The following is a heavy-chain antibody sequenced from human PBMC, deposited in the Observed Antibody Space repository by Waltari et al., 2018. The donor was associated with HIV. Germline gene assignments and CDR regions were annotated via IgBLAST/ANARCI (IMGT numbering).Heavy chain of an antibody. J-gene: IGHJ4*02. D-gene: IGHD2-21*02. CDR1: GFSAGSNY. CDR2: IYSGGST. Sequence: EVQLVESGGGLIQPGGSLGLSCAASGFSAGSNYMSWVCQAPGKGLEWVSVIYSGGSTYYADSVKGRFTISRDNSKNTLYLQMNSLRAEDTAVYYCARGFGCGGDCYYFDYWGQGTLVTVSS. V-gene: IGHV3-53*01. CDR3: ARGFGCGGDCYYFDY.